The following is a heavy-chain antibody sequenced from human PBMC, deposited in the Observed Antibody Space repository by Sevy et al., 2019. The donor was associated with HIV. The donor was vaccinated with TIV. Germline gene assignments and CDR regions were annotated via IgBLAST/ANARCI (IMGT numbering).Heavy chain of an antibody. CDR1: GFTFSRYW. CDR3: ARYYYGSSGIDY. CDR2: INSDGSST. V-gene: IGHV3-74*01. D-gene: IGHD3-22*01. Sequence: GGSLRLSCTASGFTFSRYWMHWVRQAPGKGLVWVSRINSDGSSTSYADSVKGRFTISRDNAKNTLYLQMNSLRAEDTAVYYCARYYYGSSGIDYWGQGTLVTVSS. J-gene: IGHJ4*02.